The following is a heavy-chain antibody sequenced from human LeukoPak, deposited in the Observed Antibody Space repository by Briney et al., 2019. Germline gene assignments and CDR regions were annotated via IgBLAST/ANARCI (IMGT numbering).Heavy chain of an antibody. V-gene: IGHV1-2*04. J-gene: IGHJ5*02. CDR2: INPDSGGT. D-gene: IGHD2-15*01. CDR3: ARAAAEGYCSGGSCYSGSANWFDP. Sequence: ASVKVSCKASGYTFTDYYMHWVRQAPGQGLEWMGWINPDSGGTNYAQKFQGWVTMTRDTSISTAYMELSRLKSDDTAVYFCARAAAEGYCSGGSCYSGSANWFDPWGQGTLVTVSS. CDR1: GYTFTDYY.